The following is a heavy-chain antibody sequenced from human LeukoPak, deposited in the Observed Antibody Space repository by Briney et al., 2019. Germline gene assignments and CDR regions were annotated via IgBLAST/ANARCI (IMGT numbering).Heavy chain of an antibody. Sequence: PGRPLRLSCAASGFTFDDYAMHWVRQAPGKGLEWVSSISWNSKNVAYAASVKGRLTISRDNAKNSLYLQMNSLRAEDTALYYCAKEGVGGFDSWGQGTLVTVSS. CDR1: GFTFDDYA. D-gene: IGHD3-16*01. CDR3: AKEGVGGFDS. CDR2: ISWNSKNV. J-gene: IGHJ4*02. V-gene: IGHV3-9*01.